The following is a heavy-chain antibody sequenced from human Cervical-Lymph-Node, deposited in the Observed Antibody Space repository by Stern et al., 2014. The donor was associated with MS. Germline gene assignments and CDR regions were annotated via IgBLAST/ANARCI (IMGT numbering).Heavy chain of an antibody. CDR2: IIPIFGTA. Sequence: QVQLVQSGAEVKKPGSSVKVSCKASGGTFSSYAISWVRQAPGQGIEGVGGIIPIFGTANYAQKFQGRVTITADESTSTAYMELSSLRSEDTAVYYCATGEMATKSYYYYGMDVWGQGTTVTVSS. J-gene: IGHJ6*02. CDR3: ATGEMATKSYYYYGMDV. D-gene: IGHD5-24*01. V-gene: IGHV1-69*01. CDR1: GGTFSSYA.